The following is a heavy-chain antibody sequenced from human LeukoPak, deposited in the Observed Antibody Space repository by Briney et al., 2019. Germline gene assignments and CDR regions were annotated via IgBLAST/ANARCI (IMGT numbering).Heavy chain of an antibody. CDR1: GFTYSTYV. Sequence: PGGSLRLSCSVSGFTYSTYVMHWVRQDPGKGLEYVSAISSNGDNTYYADSVKGRFTISRDNSKNTLYLQMSSLRPDDTAVYFCVRGTGYWGQGTLVTVSS. CDR2: ISSNGDNT. J-gene: IGHJ4*02. V-gene: IGHV3-64D*06. CDR3: VRGTGY.